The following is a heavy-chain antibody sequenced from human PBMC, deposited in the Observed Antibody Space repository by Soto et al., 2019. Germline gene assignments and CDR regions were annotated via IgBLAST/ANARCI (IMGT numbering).Heavy chain of an antibody. CDR2: IFYSGST. V-gene: IGHV4-30-2*03. CDR3: ARRVTRPERFDY. Sequence: SETLSLTCTVSGGSISSGNFSWTWIRQPPGKGLEWIGNIFYSGSTYYNPSLQSRVTISVDTSKNQFSLKLTSATAADTAVYYCARRVTRPERFDYWGQGALVTVSS. CDR1: GGSISSGNFS. J-gene: IGHJ4*02. D-gene: IGHD4-4*01.